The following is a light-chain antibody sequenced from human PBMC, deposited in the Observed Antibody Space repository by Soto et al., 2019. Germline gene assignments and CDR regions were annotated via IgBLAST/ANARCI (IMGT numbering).Light chain of an antibody. Sequence: QPVLTQPPTASGTPGQRVTISCSGSRSNIGSNYVYWYQQVPGTAPKLLIYRNDQRPSGVPDRFAGSKSGTSGSLAISGLRSEDEADYYCVAWDDSLSGGVFGGGTQLTVL. CDR2: RND. CDR3: VAWDDSLSGGV. CDR1: RSNIGSNY. V-gene: IGLV1-47*01. J-gene: IGLJ7*01.